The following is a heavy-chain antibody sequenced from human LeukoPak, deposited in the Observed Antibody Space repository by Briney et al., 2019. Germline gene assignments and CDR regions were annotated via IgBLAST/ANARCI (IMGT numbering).Heavy chain of an antibody. CDR3: AKDPGGEYYFDY. D-gene: IGHD3-16*01. Sequence: GGSLRLSCAASGFTFSSYSMNWVRQAPGKGLEWLSYISSSSSTIFHADSVKGRFTVSRDNSKNTLYLQMNSLRAEDTAVYYCAKDPGGEYYFDYWGQGTLVTVSS. CDR1: GFTFSSYS. CDR2: ISSSSSTI. V-gene: IGHV3-48*01. J-gene: IGHJ4*02.